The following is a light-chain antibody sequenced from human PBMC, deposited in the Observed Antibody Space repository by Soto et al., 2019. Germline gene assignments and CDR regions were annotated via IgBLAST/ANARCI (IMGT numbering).Light chain of an antibody. V-gene: IGKV1-13*02. CDR3: QQFNSYPQT. Sequence: AIQLTQSPSCLSASVGDRVTITCRASQGISSALAWYQQKPGKAPKLLIYDASSLESGVPSRFSGSGSGTDFTLTISSLQPEDFATYYCQQFNSYPQTFGPGTQVDIK. J-gene: IGKJ3*01. CDR1: QGISSA. CDR2: DAS.